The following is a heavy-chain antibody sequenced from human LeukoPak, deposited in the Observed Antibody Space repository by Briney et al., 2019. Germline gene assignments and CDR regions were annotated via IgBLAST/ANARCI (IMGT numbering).Heavy chain of an antibody. J-gene: IGHJ3*02. CDR2: ISWNSGIL. Sequence: PGRSLRLSCAASGFTFDDFAMHWVRQGPGKGLEWVSGISWNSGILGYADSVRGRFTISRDNAKDSLFLQMNSLKTEDTALYYCVKDIRSGAQGDAFDIWGQGTMVIVSS. D-gene: IGHD3-3*01. CDR1: GFTFDDFA. V-gene: IGHV3-9*01. CDR3: VKDIRSGAQGDAFDI.